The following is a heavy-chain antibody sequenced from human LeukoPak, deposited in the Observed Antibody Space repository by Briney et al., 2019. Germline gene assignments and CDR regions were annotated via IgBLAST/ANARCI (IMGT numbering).Heavy chain of an antibody. V-gene: IGHV4-59*01. D-gene: IGHD3-9*01. Sequence: SETLSLTCTVSGGSISSYYWSWIRQPPGKGLEWIGYIYYSGSTNYNPSLKSRVTISVDTSKNQFSLKLSSVTAADTAVYYCARSYYDILTGYYNPWFDPWGQGTLVTVSS. J-gene: IGHJ5*02. CDR1: GGSISSYY. CDR3: ARSYYDILTGYYNPWFDP. CDR2: IYYSGST.